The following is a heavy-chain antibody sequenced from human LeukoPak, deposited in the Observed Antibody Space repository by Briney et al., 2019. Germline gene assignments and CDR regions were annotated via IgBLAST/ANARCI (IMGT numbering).Heavy chain of an antibody. CDR3: AGTGLFFDY. V-gene: IGHV4-59*01. CDR2: MYYSGGT. D-gene: IGHD7-27*01. CDR1: GASISGYY. J-gene: IGHJ4*02. Sequence: SETLSLTCRVSGASISGYYWSWIRQPPGKGLEWIGHMYYSGGTTYNPSLKSRVSISLDTSKKHFSLKLSSVTAADTAVYYCAGTGLFFDYWSQGTPVTVSS.